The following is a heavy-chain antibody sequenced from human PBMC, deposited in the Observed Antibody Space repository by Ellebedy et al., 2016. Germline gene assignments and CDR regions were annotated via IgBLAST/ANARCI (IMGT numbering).Heavy chain of an antibody. Sequence: GGSLRLSCAASGFTFNNYDLNWVRQAPGKGLEWVSFVSGTGVRTSYADSVKGRFTISRDNSKNTLHLLMKSLRAADTAVYYCARGTTIFDYWGQGALVTVS. V-gene: IGHV3-23*01. CDR2: VSGTGVRT. D-gene: IGHD1-26*01. CDR3: ARGTTIFDY. J-gene: IGHJ4*02. CDR1: GFTFNNYD.